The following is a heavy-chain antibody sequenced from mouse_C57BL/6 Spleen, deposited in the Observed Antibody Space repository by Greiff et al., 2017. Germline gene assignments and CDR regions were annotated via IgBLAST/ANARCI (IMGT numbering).Heavy chain of an antibody. Sequence: QVQLQQSGPELVKPGASVKLSCKASGYTFTSYDINWVKQRPGQGLEWIGWIYPRDGSTKYNEKFKGKATLTVDTSSSTAYMELHSLTSEDSAVYFCERRSYYYGSSYEYFDVWGTGTTVTVSS. CDR2: IYPRDGST. CDR1: GYTFTSYD. V-gene: IGHV1-85*01. J-gene: IGHJ1*03. D-gene: IGHD1-1*01. CDR3: ERRSYYYGSSYEYFDV.